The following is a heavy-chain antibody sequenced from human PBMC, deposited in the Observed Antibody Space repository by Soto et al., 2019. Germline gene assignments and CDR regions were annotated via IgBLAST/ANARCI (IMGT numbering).Heavy chain of an antibody. J-gene: IGHJ5*02. D-gene: IGHD6-13*01. Sequence: GGSLRLSCAASGFTFDDYAMHWVRQAPGKGLEWVSGISWNSGSIGYADSVKGRFTISRDNAKNSLYLQMNSLRAEDTALYYCASQAGTGGNWFDPWGQGTLVTVSS. CDR3: ASQAGTGGNWFDP. CDR2: ISWNSGSI. V-gene: IGHV3-9*01. CDR1: GFTFDDYA.